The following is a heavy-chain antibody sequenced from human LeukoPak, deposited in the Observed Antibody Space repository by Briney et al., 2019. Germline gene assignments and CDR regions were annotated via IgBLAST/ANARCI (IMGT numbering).Heavy chain of an antibody. D-gene: IGHD6-13*01. CDR2: IRYDGSNK. Sequence: PGGSLRLSCAASGFTFSSYSMNWVRQAPGKGLEWVAFIRYDGSNKYYADSVKGRFTISRDSSKNTLYLQMNSLRAEDTAVYYCAREAIAAAGKAFDYWGQGTLVTVSS. CDR1: GFTFSSYS. V-gene: IGHV3-30*02. CDR3: AREAIAAAGKAFDY. J-gene: IGHJ4*02.